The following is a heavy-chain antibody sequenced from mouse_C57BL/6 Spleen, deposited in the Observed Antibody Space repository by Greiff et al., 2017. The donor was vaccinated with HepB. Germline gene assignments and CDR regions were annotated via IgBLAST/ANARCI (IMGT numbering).Heavy chain of an antibody. CDR2: IHPNSGST. J-gene: IGHJ3*01. Sequence: VQLQQPGAELVKPGASVKLSCKASGYTFTSYWMHWVKPRPGQGLEWIGMIHPNSGSTNYNEKFKSKATLTVDKSSSTAYMQLSSLTSEDSAVYYCARSGGYEYDEGWFAYWGQGTLVTVSA. CDR3: ARSGGYEYDEGWFAY. CDR1: GYTFTSYW. D-gene: IGHD2-4*01. V-gene: IGHV1-64*01.